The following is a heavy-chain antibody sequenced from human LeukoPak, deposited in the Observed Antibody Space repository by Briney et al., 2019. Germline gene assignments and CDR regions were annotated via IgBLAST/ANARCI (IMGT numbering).Heavy chain of an antibody. Sequence: HPGGSLRLSCAASGFTFSSYEMNWVRQAPGKGLEWVANIKHDGSEQKYVDSVKGRFTISRDNAKNSVYLQMNSLRAEDTAVYYCARERVSSPPHYYYYYMDVWGKGTTVTVSS. J-gene: IGHJ6*03. CDR1: GFTFSSYE. V-gene: IGHV3-7*01. CDR2: IKHDGSEQ. CDR3: ARERVSSPPHYYYYYMDV. D-gene: IGHD6-13*01.